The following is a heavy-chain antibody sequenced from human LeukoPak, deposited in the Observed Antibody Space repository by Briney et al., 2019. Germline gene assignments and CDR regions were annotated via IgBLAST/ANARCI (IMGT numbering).Heavy chain of an antibody. CDR2: IYTSGST. D-gene: IGHD5-24*01. CDR1: GDSISNYY. CDR3: ARSSRDGYNYSPFDY. Sequence: SETLSLTCSVSGDSISNYYWSWIRQPAGKGLEWIGRIYTSGSTNYNPSLKSRVTISVDTSKNQFSLKLSSVTAADTAVYYCARSSRDGYNYSPFDYWGQGTLVTVSS. V-gene: IGHV4-4*07. J-gene: IGHJ4*02.